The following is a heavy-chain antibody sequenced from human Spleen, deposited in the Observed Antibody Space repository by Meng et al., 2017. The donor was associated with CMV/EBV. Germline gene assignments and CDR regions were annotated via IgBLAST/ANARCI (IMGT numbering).Heavy chain of an antibody. Sequence: ASVKVSCKASGYTFTSYYMHWVRQAPGQGLEWMGIINPSGGSTSYAQKLQGRVTITTDESTRTAYMQLRSLRSEDTAVYYCAFGGGSTQYYYAMEVWGQGTTVTVSS. V-gene: IGHV1-46*01. CDR2: INPSGGST. D-gene: IGHD3-10*01. CDR1: GYTFTSYY. CDR3: AFGGGSTQYYYAMEV. J-gene: IGHJ6*02.